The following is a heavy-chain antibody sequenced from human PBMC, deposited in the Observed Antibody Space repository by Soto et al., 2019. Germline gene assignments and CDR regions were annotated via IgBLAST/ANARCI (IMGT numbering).Heavy chain of an antibody. Sequence: GGSLRLSCAASGFSFSSYAMTWVRQAPGRGLEWVSAISGSGSPTYYADSVKGRFTISRDNSKNTLYLQMNSLRADDTAVYYCARDMSGGTSHYYYGMDVWGQGTTVTVSS. CDR1: GFSFSSYA. CDR2: ISGSGSPT. CDR3: ARDMSGGTSHYYYGMDV. D-gene: IGHD3-10*02. V-gene: IGHV3-23*01. J-gene: IGHJ6*02.